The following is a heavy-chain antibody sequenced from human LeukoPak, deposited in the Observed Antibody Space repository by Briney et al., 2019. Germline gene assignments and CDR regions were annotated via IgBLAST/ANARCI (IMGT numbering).Heavy chain of an antibody. CDR2: IYYSGST. D-gene: IGHD6-13*01. CDR3: AMSGYSSSWYSGWFDP. J-gene: IGHJ5*02. CDR1: GGSISSSSYY. Sequence: SETLSLTCTVSGGSISSSSYYWGWIRQPPGKGLEWIGSIYYSGSTYYNPSLKSRVTISVDTSKNQFSLKLSSVTAADTAVYYCAMSGYSSSWYSGWFDPWGQGTLVTVSS. V-gene: IGHV4-39*07.